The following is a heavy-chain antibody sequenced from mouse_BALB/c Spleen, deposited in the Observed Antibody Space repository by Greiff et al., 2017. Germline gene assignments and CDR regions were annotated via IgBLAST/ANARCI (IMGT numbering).Heavy chain of an antibody. CDR3: ARSGLTTATDY. Sequence: EVQLVESGGGLVQPGGSRKLSCAASGFSFSSFGMHWVRQAPEKGLEWVAYISSGSSTIYYADTVKGRFTISRDNPKNTLFLQMTSLRSEDTAMYYCARSGLTTATDYWGQGTTPTVSS. D-gene: IGHD1-2*01. CDR2: ISSGSSTI. J-gene: IGHJ2*01. V-gene: IGHV5-17*02. CDR1: GFSFSSFG.